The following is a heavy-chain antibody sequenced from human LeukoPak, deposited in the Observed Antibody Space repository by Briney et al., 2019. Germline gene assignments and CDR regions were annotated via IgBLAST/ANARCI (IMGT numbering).Heavy chain of an antibody. CDR1: GGSFSGYY. CDR3: ARGRIVGATLLG. J-gene: IGHJ4*02. CDR2: INHSGST. Sequence: SETLSLTCAVYGGSFSGYYWSWIRQPPGKGLEWIGEINHSGSTNYNPSFKSRVTISVDTSKNQFSLNLSSVTAADTAVYYCARGRIVGATLLGWGQGTLVTVSS. D-gene: IGHD1-26*01. V-gene: IGHV4-34*01.